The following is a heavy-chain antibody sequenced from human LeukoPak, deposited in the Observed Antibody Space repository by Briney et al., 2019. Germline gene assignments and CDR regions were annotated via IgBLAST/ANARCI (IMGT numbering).Heavy chain of an antibody. CDR3: ARGTTIFPVDY. D-gene: IGHD3-3*01. V-gene: IGHV4-59*01. CDR1: GESISGFY. J-gene: IGHJ4*02. Sequence: SETLSLTCTVSGESISGFYWNWIRQPPGKGLEWIGYIYYSGSTNYNPSLKSRVTISVDTSKNQFSLKLSSVTAADTAVYYCARGTTIFPVDYWGQGTLVTVSS. CDR2: IYYSGST.